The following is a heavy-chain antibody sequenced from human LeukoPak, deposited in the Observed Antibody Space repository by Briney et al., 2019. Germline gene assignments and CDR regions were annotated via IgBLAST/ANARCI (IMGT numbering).Heavy chain of an antibody. CDR1: GFTFSSYG. CDR3: ARVPSPVATSPWGGDY. D-gene: IGHD5-12*01. Sequence: GGSLRLSCAASGFTFSSYGMHWVRQAPGKGLAWVAFIRYDGSNKYYADSVKGRFTISRDNSKNTLYLQMNSLRAEDTAVYYCARVPSPVATSPWGGDYWGQGTLVTVSS. J-gene: IGHJ4*02. CDR2: IRYDGSNK. V-gene: IGHV3-30*02.